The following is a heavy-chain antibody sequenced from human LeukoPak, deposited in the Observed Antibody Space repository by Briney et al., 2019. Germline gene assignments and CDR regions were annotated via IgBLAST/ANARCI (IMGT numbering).Heavy chain of an antibody. CDR2: IGQSGSST. D-gene: IGHD6-6*01. J-gene: IGHJ4*02. CDR1: GFTYNTHG. Sequence: GGSLRLSCAASGFTYNTHGMNWVRQAPGKGLEWISSIGQSGSSTYYADSVKGRFTVSRDNSRNLVYLQMNSLRAEDTAIYYCAKRVPYSSSSVYFDSWGQGTLVTVSS. CDR3: AKRVPYSSSSVYFDS. V-gene: IGHV3-23*01.